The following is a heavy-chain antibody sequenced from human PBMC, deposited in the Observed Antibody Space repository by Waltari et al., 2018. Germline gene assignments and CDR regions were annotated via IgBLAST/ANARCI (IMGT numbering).Heavy chain of an antibody. CDR1: GFTFGHQA. CDR2: IWYDGRNK. D-gene: IGHD3-3*01. Sequence: QVHLVESGGGVVQPGRSLRLSGTGSGFTFGHQAIHWVRQAPGKGLEWVAVIWYDGRNKQYADSVKGRFTISRDNSKNVVYMQMDSTRDEDTAVYYCARESFWSGAEWDDFGMDVWGQGTTVIVSS. V-gene: IGHV3-33*01. J-gene: IGHJ6*02. CDR3: ARESFWSGAEWDDFGMDV.